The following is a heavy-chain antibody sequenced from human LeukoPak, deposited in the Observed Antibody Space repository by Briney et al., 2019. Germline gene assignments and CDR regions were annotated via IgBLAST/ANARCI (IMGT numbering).Heavy chain of an antibody. D-gene: IGHD3-9*01. CDR1: GGTFSSYA. J-gene: IGHJ3*02. CDR3: ARDWSPNYDILTGLVAFDI. V-gene: IGHV1-69*05. CDR2: IIPIFGTA. Sequence: GCSVKVPCKASGGTFSSYAISWVRQAPGQGLEWMGRIIPIFGTANYAQKFQGRVTITTDESTSTAYMELSSLRSEDTAVYYCARDWSPNYDILTGLVAFDIWGQGTMVTVSS.